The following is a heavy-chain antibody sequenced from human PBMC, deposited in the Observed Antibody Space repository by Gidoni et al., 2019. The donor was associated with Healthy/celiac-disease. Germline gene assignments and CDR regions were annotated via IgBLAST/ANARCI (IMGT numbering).Heavy chain of an antibody. V-gene: IGHV4-34*01. Sequence: QVQLQQWGAGLLKPSETLSLTCPVSVWSFSGYYWTWIRQPPGQGLEWIGEINHSGSTNYNPSLKSRVTISVDTSKNQFSLKLSSVTAADTAVYYCARKPRWGLVVPAQRGGAFDIWGQGTMVTVSS. CDR2: INHSGST. D-gene: IGHD2-2*01. CDR1: VWSFSGYY. J-gene: IGHJ3*02. CDR3: ARKPRWGLVVPAQRGGAFDI.